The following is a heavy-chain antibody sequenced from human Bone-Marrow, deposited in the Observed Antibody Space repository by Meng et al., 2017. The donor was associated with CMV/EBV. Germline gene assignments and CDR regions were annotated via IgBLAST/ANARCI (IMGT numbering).Heavy chain of an antibody. CDR3: AKLEDIVVVPAAGEDY. J-gene: IGHJ4*02. Sequence: GESLKISCAASGFTFSSYGMHWVRQAPGKGLEWVAFIRYDGSNKYYADSVKGRFTISRDNSKNTLYLQMNSLRAEDTAVYYCAKLEDIVVVPAAGEDYWGQGTLVTVYS. D-gene: IGHD2-2*01. CDR2: IRYDGSNK. V-gene: IGHV3-30*02. CDR1: GFTFSSYG.